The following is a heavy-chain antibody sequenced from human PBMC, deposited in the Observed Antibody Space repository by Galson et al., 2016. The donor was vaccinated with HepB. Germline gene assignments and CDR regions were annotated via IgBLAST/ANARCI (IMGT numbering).Heavy chain of an antibody. D-gene: IGHD2-21*01. CDR1: DFTVSSNY. Sequence: SLRLSCAASDFTVSSNYMSWVRQAPEKGLEWVSVIDPGGDTYYAGSVKGRLTISRDNARNTLYLQMDSLRAEDTAVDYWVRDLVGGRNGDDYWGQGTLVTVSS. CDR3: VRDLVGGRNGDDY. V-gene: IGHV3-53*01. J-gene: IGHJ4*02. CDR2: IDPGGDT.